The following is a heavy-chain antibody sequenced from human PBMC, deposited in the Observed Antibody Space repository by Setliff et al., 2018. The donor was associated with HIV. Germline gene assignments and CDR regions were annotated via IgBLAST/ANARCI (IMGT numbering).Heavy chain of an antibody. Sequence: VKVSCKASGYTFTTYGFNWVRQAPGQGLEWMGWVSASSDNTNYAQKFQGRVTLTTDTSTNTVYMELKSLRSDDTAVYFCARGQLDRHLRSDVPFDIWGQGTMVTVSS. J-gene: IGHJ3*02. V-gene: IGHV1-18*01. CDR1: GYTFTTYG. CDR2: VSASSDNT. CDR3: ARGQLDRHLRSDVPFDI. D-gene: IGHD1-1*01.